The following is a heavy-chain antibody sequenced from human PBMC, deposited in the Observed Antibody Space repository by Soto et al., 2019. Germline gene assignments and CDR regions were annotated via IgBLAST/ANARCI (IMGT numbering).Heavy chain of an antibody. CDR1: GFIFSTYG. J-gene: IGHJ4*02. V-gene: IGHV3-30*18. CDR2: ISYDGNNK. Sequence: QVQLVESGGGVVQPGRSLRLSCAASGFIFSTYGMHWVRQAPGKGLEWLSVISYDGNNKYYADSVKGRFTISRDNSKNTLWLQMDSLRTEDTAVYYCAHDLLLTTITTVGDWGQGTLVTVSS. D-gene: IGHD4-17*01. CDR3: AHDLLLTTITTVGD.